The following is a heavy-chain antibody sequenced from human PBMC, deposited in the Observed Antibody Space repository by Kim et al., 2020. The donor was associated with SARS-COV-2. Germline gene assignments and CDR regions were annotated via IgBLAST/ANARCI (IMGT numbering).Heavy chain of an antibody. CDR3: ARQGLGYCSSTSCPLTY. J-gene: IGHJ4*02. V-gene: IGHV5-51*01. Sequence: GESLKISCKGSGYSFTSYWIGWVRQMPGKGLEWMGIIYPGDSDTRYSPSFQGQVTISADKSISTAYLQWSSLKASDTAMYYCARQGLGYCSSTSCPLTYWGQGTLVTVSS. CDR2: IYPGDSDT. CDR1: GYSFTSYW. D-gene: IGHD2-2*01.